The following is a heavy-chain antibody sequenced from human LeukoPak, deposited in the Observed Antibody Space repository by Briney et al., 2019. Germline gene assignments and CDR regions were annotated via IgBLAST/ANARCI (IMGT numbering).Heavy chain of an antibody. CDR2: ITGSGGNT. J-gene: IGHJ4*02. D-gene: IGHD3-9*01. CDR1: GFTFSNYA. Sequence: GGSLRLSCAASGFTFSNYAMSWVRQAPGKGLEWVSAITGSGGNTYYADSVKGRFTISRDNSKNTVFLQMNSLRAEDTAVYYCAKWGGYDVLTGYYVSDYRGQGTLVTVSS. CDR3: AKWGGYDVLTGYYVSDY. V-gene: IGHV3-23*01.